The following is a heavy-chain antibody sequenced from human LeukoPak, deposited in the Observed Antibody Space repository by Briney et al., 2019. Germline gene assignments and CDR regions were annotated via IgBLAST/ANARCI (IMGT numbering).Heavy chain of an antibody. CDR3: AKVKVVGYSTFDY. CDR1: GFTFSSYA. V-gene: IGHV3-23*01. D-gene: IGHD3-22*01. CDR2: ISGSGGST. Sequence: GGSLRLSCAASGFTFSSYAMSWVRQAPGKGLEWVSAISGSGGSTYYADSVKGRFTISRDNSRDTLYLQMNSLTAEDTAVYYCAKVKVVGYSTFDYWGQGTLVTVSP. J-gene: IGHJ4*02.